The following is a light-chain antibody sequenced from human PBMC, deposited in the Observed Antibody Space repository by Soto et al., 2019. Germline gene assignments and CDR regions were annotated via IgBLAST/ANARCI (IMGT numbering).Light chain of an antibody. CDR3: SSYTSSSTLV. Sequence: QSALTQPASLSGSPGQSITISCTGTSSDIGAYDYVSWFQQHPGKAPKLMISEVSNRPSGISNRFSGSKSGNTASLTLSGLQAEDEADYYCSSYTSSSTLVFGGGTKVTVL. V-gene: IGLV2-14*01. J-gene: IGLJ2*01. CDR1: SSDIGAYDY. CDR2: EVS.